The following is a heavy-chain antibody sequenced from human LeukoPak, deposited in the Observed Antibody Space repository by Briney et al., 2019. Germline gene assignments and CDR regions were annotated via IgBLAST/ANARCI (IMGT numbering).Heavy chain of an antibody. V-gene: IGHV1-18*01. CDR3: GRVDMATTKDY. CDR1: GYTFTNFG. D-gene: IGHD5-24*01. CDR2: ISAYNGDT. Sequence: GASVKVSCKAFGYTFTNFGITWVRQAPGQGLEWMGWISAYNGDTKYGQNFQGRVTMTIDTSTTTAYMDLRSLSSDDTAVYYCGRVDMATTKDYWGQGTLVTVSS. J-gene: IGHJ4*02.